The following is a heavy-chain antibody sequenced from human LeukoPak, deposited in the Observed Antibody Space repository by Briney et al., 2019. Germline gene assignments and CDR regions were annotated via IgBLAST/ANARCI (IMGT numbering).Heavy chain of an antibody. J-gene: IGHJ4*02. D-gene: IGHD3-3*01. CDR1: GGSLSRFY. Sequence: PSGNPSLPPPVPGGSLSRFYWSWGRPPPREGKGWIGRIYTSGSTNYNPSLKSRVTISVDKSKNQFSLKLSSVTAADTAVYYCARGITIFGVAYDYWGQGTLVTVSS. CDR3: ARGITIFGVAYDY. CDR2: IYTSGST. V-gene: IGHV4-4*07.